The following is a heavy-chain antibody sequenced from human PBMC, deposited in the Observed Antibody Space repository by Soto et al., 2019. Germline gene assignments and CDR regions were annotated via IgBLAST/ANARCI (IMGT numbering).Heavy chain of an antibody. CDR3: ARDRGEESGLYFDY. V-gene: IGHV3-21*01. J-gene: IGHJ4*02. D-gene: IGHD3-16*01. CDR1: GFTFSSYS. CDR2: ISSSSSYI. Sequence: PGGSLRLSCAASGFTFSSYSMNWVRQAPGKGLEWVSSISSSSSYIYYADSVKGRFTISRDNAKNSLYLQMNSLRAEDTAVYYCARDRGEESGLYFDYWGQGTLVTVSS.